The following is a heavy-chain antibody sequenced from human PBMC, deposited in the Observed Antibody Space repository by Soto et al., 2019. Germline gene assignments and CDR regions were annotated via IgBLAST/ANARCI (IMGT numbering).Heavy chain of an antibody. Sequence: PLVQSGAEVKQPGASVKVSCKASGYTYTNYGISRVRRAPGQGLEWMGWISAYNGNTNSPQKLQGRVTMTTDTSTSTAYMELRSLRSDDTAVYYCARVGHGIVGDTSDYWGQGTLVTVSS. D-gene: IGHD1-26*01. J-gene: IGHJ4*02. CDR1: GYTYTNYG. V-gene: IGHV1-18*01. CDR3: ARVGHGIVGDTSDY. CDR2: ISAYNGNT.